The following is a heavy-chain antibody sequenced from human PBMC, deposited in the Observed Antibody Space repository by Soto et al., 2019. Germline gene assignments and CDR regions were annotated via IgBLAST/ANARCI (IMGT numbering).Heavy chain of an antibody. D-gene: IGHD3-22*01. CDR1: GFSINNAYY. CDR2: VYHGVTA. Sequence: ETLSLTCAVSGFSINNAYYWGWIRQPPGKGLDWIGTVYHGVTAFYNPSLKSRASISVDSSKNQFSLNLTSVTAADTAVYYCAKWFDSGGYATPLWGQGTLVTVSS. J-gene: IGHJ4*02. CDR3: AKWFDSGGYATPL. V-gene: IGHV4-38-2*01.